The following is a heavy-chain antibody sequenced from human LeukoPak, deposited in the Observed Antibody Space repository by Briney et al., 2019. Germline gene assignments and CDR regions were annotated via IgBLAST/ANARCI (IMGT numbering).Heavy chain of an antibody. CDR3: ARDLFIRGELPHFDY. Sequence: SVKVSCKASGGTFGSYAISWVRQAPGQGLEWMGGIIPIFGTANYAQKFQGRVTITADESTSTAYMELSSLRSEDTAVYYCARDLFIRGELPHFDYWGQGTLVTVSS. J-gene: IGHJ4*02. CDR1: GGTFGSYA. D-gene: IGHD1-26*01. CDR2: IIPIFGTA. V-gene: IGHV1-69*01.